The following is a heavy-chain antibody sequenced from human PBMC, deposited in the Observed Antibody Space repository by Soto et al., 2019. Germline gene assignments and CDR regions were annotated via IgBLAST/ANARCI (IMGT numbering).Heavy chain of an antibody. CDR2: ISYDGSNK. CDR1: GFTFSSYA. V-gene: IGHV3-30-3*01. D-gene: IGHD3-10*01. Sequence: GGSLRLSCAASGFTFSSYAMHWVRQAPGKGLEWVAVISYDGSNKYYADSVKGRFTISRDNSKNTLYLQMNSLRAEDTAVYYCARPITMVRGADSWFDPWGQGTLVTVSS. J-gene: IGHJ5*02. CDR3: ARPITMVRGADSWFDP.